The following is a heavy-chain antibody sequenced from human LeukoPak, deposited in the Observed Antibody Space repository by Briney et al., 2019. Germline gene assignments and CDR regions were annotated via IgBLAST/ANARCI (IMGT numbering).Heavy chain of an antibody. D-gene: IGHD5-24*01. V-gene: IGHV4-59*11. CDR3: AREGRDGYTNAFDI. Sequence: SETLSLTCTVSGGSISSHYWSWIRQPPGKGLEWIGYIYYSGGTNYNPSLKSRVTISVDTSKNQFSLKLSSVTAADTAVYYCAREGRDGYTNAFDIWGQGTMATVSS. CDR2: IYYSGGT. J-gene: IGHJ3*02. CDR1: GGSISSHY.